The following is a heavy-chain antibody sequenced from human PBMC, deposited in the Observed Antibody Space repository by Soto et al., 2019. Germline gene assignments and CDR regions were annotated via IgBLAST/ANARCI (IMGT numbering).Heavy chain of an antibody. CDR3: ANAIEQWLAYDY. V-gene: IGHV3-9*01. Sequence: SVGSLRLSCAASGFTFDDYAMHWVRQAPGKGLEWVSGISWNSGSIGYADSVKGRFTISRDNAKNSLYLQMNSLRAEDTALYYCANAIEQWLAYDYWGQGTLVTVSS. CDR1: GFTFDDYA. J-gene: IGHJ4*02. D-gene: IGHD6-19*01. CDR2: ISWNSGSI.